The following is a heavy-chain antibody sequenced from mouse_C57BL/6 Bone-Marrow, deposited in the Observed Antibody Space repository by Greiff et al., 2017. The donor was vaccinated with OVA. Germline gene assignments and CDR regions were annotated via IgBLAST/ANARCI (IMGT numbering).Heavy chain of an antibody. CDR3: ARTHYYAMAY. CDR2: INPSSGYT. CDR1: GYTFTSYA. V-gene: IGHV1-4*01. Sequence: QVQLEQSGADLARPGASVKMSCKASGYTFTSYAMPWVKQRPGQGLEWIGYINPSSGYTKYNQKVKNKATLTADKSSSTAYMQLSSLTSEDSAVYDCARTHYYAMAYWGQGTSVTVSA. J-gene: IGHJ4*01.